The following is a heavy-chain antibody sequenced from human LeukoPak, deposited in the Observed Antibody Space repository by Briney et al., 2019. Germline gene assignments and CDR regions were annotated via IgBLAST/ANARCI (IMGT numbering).Heavy chain of an antibody. V-gene: IGHV5-51*01. CDR1: GYSFTSYW. CDR2: IYPGDSDT. J-gene: IGHJ5*02. Sequence: GEPLKISCKGSGYSFTSYWIAWVRQMPGKGLEWMGIIYPGDSDTRYNPSFQGQVTISADKSISTAYLQWSSLKASDTAMYYCARLRAGIKPNWFDPWGQGTLVTVSS. D-gene: IGHD6-19*01. CDR3: ARLRAGIKPNWFDP.